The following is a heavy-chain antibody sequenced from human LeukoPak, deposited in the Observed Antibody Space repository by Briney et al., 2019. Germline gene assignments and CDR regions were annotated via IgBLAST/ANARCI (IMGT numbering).Heavy chain of an antibody. J-gene: IGHJ4*02. D-gene: IGHD3-10*01. CDR2: IYHSGST. CDR3: ASGSGSYFDY. V-gene: IGHV4-30-2*01. CDR1: GGSISSNIYS. Sequence: PSLTLSLTCAVSGGSISSNIYSWSWIRQPPGKGLEWIGYIYHSGSTSYYPSLKSRVTVSVDRSKNQFSLKLSSVTAADTAVYFCASGSGSYFDYWGQGTLVTVSS.